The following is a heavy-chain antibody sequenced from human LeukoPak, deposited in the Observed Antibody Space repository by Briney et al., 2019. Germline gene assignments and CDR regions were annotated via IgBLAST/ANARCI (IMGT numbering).Heavy chain of an antibody. V-gene: IGHV1-8*01. D-gene: IGHD2-15*01. Sequence: ASVKVSCKASGYTFTSYDINWVRQATGQGLEWMGWMNPNSGNTGYAQKFQGRVTMTRNTSISTAYMELSSLRSEDTAVYYCAREVGYCSGGSCYGFDPWGQGTLVTVSS. CDR1: GYTFTSYD. J-gene: IGHJ5*02. CDR3: AREVGYCSGGSCYGFDP. CDR2: MNPNSGNT.